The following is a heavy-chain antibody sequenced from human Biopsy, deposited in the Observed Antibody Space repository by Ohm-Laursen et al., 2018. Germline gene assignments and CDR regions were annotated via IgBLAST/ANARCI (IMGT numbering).Heavy chain of an antibody. CDR3: AAHYYDSSGYYYHQ. D-gene: IGHD3-22*01. J-gene: IGHJ1*01. CDR2: IFYSGST. V-gene: IGHV4-31*03. Sequence: TLSLTCTVSGASVNSGGYFWSWIRQNPGKGLEWVGYIFYSGSTSYTPSLASRVAISVDTSEKQFSLKLNSVTAADTAIYYFAAHYYDSSGYYYHQWGQGTLVTVSS. CDR1: GASVNSGGYF.